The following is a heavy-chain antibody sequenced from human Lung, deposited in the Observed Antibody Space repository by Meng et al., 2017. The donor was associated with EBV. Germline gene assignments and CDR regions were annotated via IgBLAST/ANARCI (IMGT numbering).Heavy chain of an antibody. CDR2: IYYTGSS. CDR3: ANAGRFGESLGDY. V-gene: IGHV4-34*11. CDR1: GGSLSGYN. D-gene: IGHD3-10*01. Sequence: QGQIQLLVAGLWQTSDNMSLTLAVFGGSLSGYNWSWISQQPGKGPEWLGSIYYTGSSSSNPSLNSRVTISVDTSKNQFSRNLSSVTAADTAVYSCANAGRFGESLGDYWGQGILVTVSS. J-gene: IGHJ4*02.